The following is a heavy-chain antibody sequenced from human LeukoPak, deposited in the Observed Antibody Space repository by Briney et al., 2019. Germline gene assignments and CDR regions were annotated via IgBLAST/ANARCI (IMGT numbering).Heavy chain of an antibody. CDR3: ARGDLATITAGPFEY. J-gene: IGHJ4*02. V-gene: IGHV1-18*01. CDR1: GYTFSTYG. D-gene: IGHD5-12*01. CDR2: ISGHQGNT. Sequence: ASVKVSCKASGYTFSTYGITWVRQARGQGLEWMGWISGHQGNTKYAQNFQGRVTMTIDTSTSTAYMDLRSLRSDDTAIYFCARGDLATITAGPFEYWGQGTLVAVSS.